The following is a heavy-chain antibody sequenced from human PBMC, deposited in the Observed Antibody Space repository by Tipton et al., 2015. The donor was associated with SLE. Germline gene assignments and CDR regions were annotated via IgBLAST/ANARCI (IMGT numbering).Heavy chain of an antibody. V-gene: IGHV5-10-1*01. J-gene: IGHJ6*03. D-gene: IGHD3-16*01. CDR2: IDPSDSYT. Sequence: VQLVQSGAEVKKPWESLRISCKGSGYSFTSRWISWVRLMPGKGLEWMGRIDPSDSYTDYSPSFEGHVTISVDESISTAYLQWSSLKASDNAMYYCARLGGPESGSATDYNYYYMDGWGKGTTVTVSS. CDR3: ARLGGPESGSATDYNYYYMDG. CDR1: GYSFTSRW.